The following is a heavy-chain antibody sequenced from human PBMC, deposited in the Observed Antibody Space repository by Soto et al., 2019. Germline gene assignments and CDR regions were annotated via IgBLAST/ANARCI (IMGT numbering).Heavy chain of an antibody. D-gene: IGHD1-20*01. Sequence: QLQLQESGPGLVKPSETLSLTCTVSGGSISSSSYYWGWIRQPPGKGLEWIGSIYYSGSTYYNPSLKSRVTISVDTSKNQFSLKLSSVTAADTAVYYCARSYERVTTDITEPFDYWGQGTLVTVSS. CDR1: GGSISSSSYY. V-gene: IGHV4-39*01. CDR3: ARSYERVTTDITEPFDY. J-gene: IGHJ4*02. CDR2: IYYSGST.